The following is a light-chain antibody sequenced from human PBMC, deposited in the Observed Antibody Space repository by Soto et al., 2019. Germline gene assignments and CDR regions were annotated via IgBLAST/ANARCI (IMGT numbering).Light chain of an antibody. J-gene: IGLJ1*01. CDR2: GVS. Sequence: ALTQPASVSGSPGQSITISCSGSSSDVGGYNAVSWYQQHPGKVPKLVIYGVSDRPSGISSRFSASKSGNTASLTISGLQAEDEADYYCSSYASGGSYVFGTGTKVTVL. CDR3: SSYASGGSYV. V-gene: IGLV2-14*03. CDR1: SSDVGGYNA.